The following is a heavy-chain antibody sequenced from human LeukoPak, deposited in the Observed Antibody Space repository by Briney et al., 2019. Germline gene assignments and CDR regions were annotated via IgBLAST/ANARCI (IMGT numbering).Heavy chain of an antibody. V-gene: IGHV3-21*01. D-gene: IGHD6-19*01. Sequence: GGSLRPSCAASGFTFSSYSMNWVRQAPGKGLEWVSSISSSSSYIYYADSVKGRFTISRDNAKNSLYLQMNSLRAEDTAVYYCARVVQAVAESPARKDVWGKGTTVTVSS. CDR1: GFTFSSYS. CDR3: ARVVQAVAESPARKDV. J-gene: IGHJ6*04. CDR2: ISSSSSYI.